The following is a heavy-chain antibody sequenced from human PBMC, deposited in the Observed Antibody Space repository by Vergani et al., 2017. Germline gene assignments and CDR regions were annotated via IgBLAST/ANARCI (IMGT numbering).Heavy chain of an antibody. CDR1: GGSISSSSYY. CDR3: ARDPRAYDYVWGSYRYYYYGMDV. J-gene: IGHJ6*02. CDR2: IYYSGST. V-gene: IGHV4-39*02. Sequence: QLQLQESGPGLVKPSETLSLTCTVSGGSISSSSYYWGWIRQPPGKGLEWIGSIYYSGSTYYNPSLKSRVTISVDTSKNQFSLKLSSVTAADTAVYYCARDPRAYDYVWGSYRYYYYGMDVWGQGP. D-gene: IGHD3-16*02.